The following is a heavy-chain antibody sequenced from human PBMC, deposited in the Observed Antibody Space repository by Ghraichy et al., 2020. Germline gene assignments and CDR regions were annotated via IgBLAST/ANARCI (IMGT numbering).Heavy chain of an antibody. Sequence: GSLRLSCAASGFTVSSNYMSWVRQAPGKGLEWVSVIYSGGSTYYADSVKGRFTISRDNSKNTLYLQMNSLRAEDTAVYYCARVDIVATPRGNWFDPWGQGTLVTVSS. CDR1: GFTVSSNY. D-gene: IGHD5-12*01. CDR2: IYSGGST. V-gene: IGHV3-53*01. CDR3: ARVDIVATPRGNWFDP. J-gene: IGHJ5*02.